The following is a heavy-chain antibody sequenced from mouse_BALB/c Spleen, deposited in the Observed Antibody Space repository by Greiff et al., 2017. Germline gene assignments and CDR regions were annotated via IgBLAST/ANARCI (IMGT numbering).Heavy chain of an antibody. V-gene: IGHV1S135*01. D-gene: IGHD2-4*01. J-gene: IGHJ4*01. CDR3: ARHYYDYDRGAMDY. CDR2: IDPYNGGT. CDR1: GYAFTSYN. Sequence: VHVKQSGPELVKPGASVKVSCKASGYAFTSYNMYWVKQSHGKSLEWIGYIDPYNGGTSYNQKFKGKATLTVDKSSSTAYMHLNSLTSEDSAVYYCARHYYDYDRGAMDYWGQGTSVTVSS.